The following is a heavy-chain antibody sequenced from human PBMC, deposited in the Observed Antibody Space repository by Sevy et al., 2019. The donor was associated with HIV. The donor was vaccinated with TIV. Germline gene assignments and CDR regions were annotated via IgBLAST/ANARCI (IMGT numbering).Heavy chain of an antibody. J-gene: IGHJ3*02. CDR1: GFTFSSYA. CDR3: AREDIVGATKAFDI. CDR2: ISSNGVST. Sequence: GGSLRLSCAASGFTFSSYAMHWVRQAPGKGLEYVSAISSNGVSTYYANSVKGRFTISRDNSKNTLYLQMGRLRAEDMAVYYCAREDIVGATKAFDIWGQGTMVTVSS. D-gene: IGHD1-26*01. V-gene: IGHV3-64*01.